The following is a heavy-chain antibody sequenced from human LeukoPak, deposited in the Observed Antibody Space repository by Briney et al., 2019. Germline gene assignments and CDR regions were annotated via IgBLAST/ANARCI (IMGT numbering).Heavy chain of an antibody. CDR3: ARHRYYYDSSGYYYAAFDI. D-gene: IGHD3-22*01. J-gene: IGHJ3*02. CDR1: GYSFTSYW. Sequence: PGESLKISCKGSGYSFTSYWIGWVRQMPGKGLEWMGIIYPGDSDTRYSPSFQGQVTISADKSISTAYLQWSSLKASDTAMYYCARHRYYYDSSGYYYAAFDIWGQGTMVTVSS. CDR2: IYPGDSDT. V-gene: IGHV5-51*01.